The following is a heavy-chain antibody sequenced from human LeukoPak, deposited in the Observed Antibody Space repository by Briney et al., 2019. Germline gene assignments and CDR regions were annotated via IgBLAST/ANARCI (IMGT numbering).Heavy chain of an antibody. Sequence: EGSLRLSCAGSGSTFSNYGMHWVRQAPGKGLEWVALIRYDGSNKYYADSVKGRFTISRDNSKNTLYLQMNSLRAEDTAVYYCARDRTPYDFWSGSDAFDIWGQGTMVTVSS. D-gene: IGHD3-3*01. CDR3: ARDRTPYDFWSGSDAFDI. J-gene: IGHJ3*02. CDR1: GSTFSNYG. V-gene: IGHV3-30*02. CDR2: IRYDGSNK.